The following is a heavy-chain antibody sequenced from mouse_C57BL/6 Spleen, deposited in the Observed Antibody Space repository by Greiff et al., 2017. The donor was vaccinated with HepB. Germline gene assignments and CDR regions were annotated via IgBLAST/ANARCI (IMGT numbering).Heavy chain of an antibody. V-gene: IGHV7-3*01. Sequence: EVQVVESGGGLVQPGGSLSLSCAASGFTFTDYYMSWVRQPPGKALEWLGFIRNKANGYTTEYSASVKGRFTISRDNSQSILYLQMNALRAEDSATYYCARSGHYFDYWGQGTTLTVSS. CDR2: IRNKANGYTT. J-gene: IGHJ2*01. CDR3: ARSGHYFDY. CDR1: GFTFTDYY.